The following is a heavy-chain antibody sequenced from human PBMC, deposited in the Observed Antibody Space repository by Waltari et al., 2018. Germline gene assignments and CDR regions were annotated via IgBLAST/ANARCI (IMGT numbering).Heavy chain of an antibody. V-gene: IGHV3-23*01. J-gene: IGHJ3*02. CDR3: AKDRRYISSWSTVFDI. CDR1: GFTIRRYA. Sequence: EVQLLESGGGLVQPGGSLRLSCAVSGFTIRRYAMNCVRHAPGKGLELFSGISGSGGGTYYADSVKGRFTISRDNSKNTLYLQMNSLRAGDTAVYYCAKDRRYISSWSTVFDIWGQGTMVTVSS. D-gene: IGHD6-13*01. CDR2: ISGSGGGT.